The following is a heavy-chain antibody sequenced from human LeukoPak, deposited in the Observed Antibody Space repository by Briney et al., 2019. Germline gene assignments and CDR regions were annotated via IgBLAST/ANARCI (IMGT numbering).Heavy chain of an antibody. CDR3: ARLSAAVHLGAFDL. CDR2: IPTSGSN. J-gene: IGHJ3*01. CDR1: GVSISPYY. Sequence: PSETLSLTCAVSGVSISPYYWAWIRQPPGKGLEWIGYIPTSGSNNQYPSLKSRVTISVDKSKNHFSLRLTSVTAADTAVYYCARLSAAVHLGAFDLWGQGTMVTVSS. D-gene: IGHD3-3*01. V-gene: IGHV4-4*09.